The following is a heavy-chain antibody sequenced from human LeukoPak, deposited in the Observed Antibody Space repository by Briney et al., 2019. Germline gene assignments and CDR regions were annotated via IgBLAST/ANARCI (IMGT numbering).Heavy chain of an antibody. D-gene: IGHD3-16*02. CDR3: VTIRSYYFDY. Sequence: PGGSLRLSCAASGFTFSSYGMHWVRQAPGKGREWVAFIRYDGSNKYYADSVKGRFTISRDNSKNTLYLQMNSLRAEDTAVYYCVTIRSYYFDYWGQGTLATVSS. CDR2: IRYDGSNK. V-gene: IGHV3-30*02. J-gene: IGHJ4*02. CDR1: GFTFSSYG.